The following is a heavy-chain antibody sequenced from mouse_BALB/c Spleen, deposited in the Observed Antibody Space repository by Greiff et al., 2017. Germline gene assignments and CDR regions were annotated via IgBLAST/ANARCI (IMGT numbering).Heavy chain of an antibody. CDR2: IRLKSNNYAT. V-gene: IGHV6-6*02. D-gene: IGHD3-1*01. CDR1: GFTFSNYW. CDR3: TSFSGYEDFDY. J-gene: IGHJ2*01. Sequence: EVQRVESGGGLVQPGGSMKLSCVASGFTFSNYWMNWVRQSPEKGLEWVAEIRLKSNNYATHYAESVKGRFTISRDDSKSSVYLQMNNLRAEDTGIYYCTSFSGYEDFDYWGQGTTLTVSS.